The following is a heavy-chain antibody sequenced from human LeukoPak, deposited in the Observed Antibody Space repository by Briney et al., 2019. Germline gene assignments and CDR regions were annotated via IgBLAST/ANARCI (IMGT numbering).Heavy chain of an antibody. D-gene: IGHD3-3*01. CDR1: GGSFSGYY. J-gene: IGHJ5*02. CDR2: INHSGST. Sequence: SETLSLTCAVYGGSFSGYYWSWIRQPPGKGLEWIGEINHSGSTNYNPSLKSRVTISVDTSKNQFSLKLSSVTAADTAAYYCARGGPYYDFWSGYTKAWFDPWGQGTLVTVSS. CDR3: ARGGPYYDFWSGYTKAWFDP. V-gene: IGHV4-34*01.